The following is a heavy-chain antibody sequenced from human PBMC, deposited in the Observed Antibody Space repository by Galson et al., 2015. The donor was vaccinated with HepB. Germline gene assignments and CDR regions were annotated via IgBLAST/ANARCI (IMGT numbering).Heavy chain of an antibody. D-gene: IGHD3-10*01. CDR1: GFTFSSYW. J-gene: IGHJ4*02. CDR3: ARVGGEYYYGSGSYYFDY. V-gene: IGHV3-7*01. CDR2: IKQDGSEK. Sequence: SLRLSCAASGFTFSSYWMSWVRQAPGKGLEWVANIKQDGSEKYYVDSVKGRFTISRDNAKNSLYLQMNSLRAEDTAVYYCARVGGEYYYGSGSYYFDYWGQGTLVTVSS.